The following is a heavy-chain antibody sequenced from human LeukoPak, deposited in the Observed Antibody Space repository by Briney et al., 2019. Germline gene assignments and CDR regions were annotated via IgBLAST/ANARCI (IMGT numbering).Heavy chain of an antibody. V-gene: IGHV3-21*01. D-gene: IGHD1-7*01. CDR1: GFTFSTYS. CDR3: ARDAGITGTTDLDY. CDR2: ISSTSSYI. Sequence: NPGGSLRLSCAASGFTFSTYSMDWVRQAPGMGLEWVASISSTSSYIYFTDSVKGRFTISRDNAKKSLDLQMNSLRAEDTAIYYCARDAGITGTTDLDYWGQGILVTVSS. J-gene: IGHJ4*02.